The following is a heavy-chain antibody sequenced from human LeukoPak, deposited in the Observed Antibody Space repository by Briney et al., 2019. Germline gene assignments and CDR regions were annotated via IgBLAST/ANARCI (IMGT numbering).Heavy chain of an antibody. Sequence: SETLSLTCTVSGGSISSYYWSWIRQPPGKGLEWIGYIYYSGSTNYNPSLKSRVTTSVDTSKNQFSLKLSSVTAADTAVYYCAREGYSSGWYGSLGYWGQGTLVTVSS. CDR1: GGSISSYY. J-gene: IGHJ4*02. CDR3: AREGYSSGWYGSLGY. D-gene: IGHD6-19*01. CDR2: IYYSGST. V-gene: IGHV4-59*01.